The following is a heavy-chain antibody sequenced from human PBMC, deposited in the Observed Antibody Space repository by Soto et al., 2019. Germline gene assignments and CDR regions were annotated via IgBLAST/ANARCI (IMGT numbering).Heavy chain of an antibody. Sequence: SETLSLTCTVSGASVRPNYWSWIRKPPGHGLEGVGYNYYGGTTSYNPSIQNQANKSQETSKSQFSLRLTFVTAADTAVYYCARLGAYYQSLDPWGPGTLVTVS. D-gene: IGHD3-22*01. CDR2: NYYGGTT. V-gene: IGHV4-59*08. CDR1: GASVRPNY. CDR3: ARLGAYYQSLDP. J-gene: IGHJ5*02.